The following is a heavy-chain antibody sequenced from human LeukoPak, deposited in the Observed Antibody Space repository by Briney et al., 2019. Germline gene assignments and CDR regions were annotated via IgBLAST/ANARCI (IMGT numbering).Heavy chain of an antibody. CDR1: GGSFSGYY. J-gene: IGHJ5*02. D-gene: IGHD6-13*01. CDR3: ARGGLSSSTFDP. Sequence: SETLSLTCAVYGGSFSGYYWSWIRQPAGKGLEWIGRIYTSGSTNYNPSLKSRVTMSVDASKNQFSLKLTSVTAADTAVYYCARGGLSSSTFDPWGQGTLVTVSS. V-gene: IGHV4-59*10. CDR2: IYTSGST.